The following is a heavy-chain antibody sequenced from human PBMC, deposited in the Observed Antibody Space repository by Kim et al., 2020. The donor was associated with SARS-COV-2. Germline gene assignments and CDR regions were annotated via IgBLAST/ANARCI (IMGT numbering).Heavy chain of an antibody. CDR1: GFTFSSYG. CDR3: AKDQLYYYDSSGSED. Sequence: GGSLRLSCAASGFTFSSYGMHWVRQAPGKGLEWVAVISYDGSNKYYADSVKGRFTISRDNSKNTLYLQMNSLRAEDTAVYYCAKDQLYYYDSSGSEDWG. J-gene: IGHJ1*01. V-gene: IGHV3-30*18. CDR2: ISYDGSNK. D-gene: IGHD3-22*01.